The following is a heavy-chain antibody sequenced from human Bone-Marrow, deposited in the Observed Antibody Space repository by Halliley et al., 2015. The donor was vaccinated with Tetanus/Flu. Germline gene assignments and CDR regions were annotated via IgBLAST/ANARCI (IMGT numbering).Heavy chain of an antibody. D-gene: IGHD3-10*01. Sequence: IGDIYYSGSPKYNPSLQSRVTLSQDTSKNEFSLKLRFVTAADTAIYYCARVMPASGSFYPLDYWGQGIQVTVSS. CDR2: IYYSGSP. V-gene: IGHV4-59*01. CDR3: ARVMPASGSFYPLDY. J-gene: IGHJ4*02.